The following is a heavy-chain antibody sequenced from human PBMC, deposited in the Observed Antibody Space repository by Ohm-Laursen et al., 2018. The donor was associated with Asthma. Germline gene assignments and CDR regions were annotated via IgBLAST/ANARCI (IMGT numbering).Heavy chain of an antibody. D-gene: IGHD3/OR15-3a*01. Sequence: SLRLSCSASGFTFSNQAMSWVRQAPGKGLEWVSAISGSGGRTYYADSVKGRFTISRDNSKNTLYLLLNSLRADDTAVYYCATWTGNYTLDVWGQGTKVTVSS. CDR2: ISGSGGRT. V-gene: IGHV3-23*01. CDR1: GFTFSNQA. CDR3: ATWTGNYTLDV. J-gene: IGHJ6*02.